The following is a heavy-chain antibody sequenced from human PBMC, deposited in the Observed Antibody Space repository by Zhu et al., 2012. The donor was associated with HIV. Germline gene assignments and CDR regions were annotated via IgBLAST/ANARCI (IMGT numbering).Heavy chain of an antibody. V-gene: IGHV4-34*01. Sequence: QVQLQQWGAGLLKPSETLSLTCAVYGGSFSGYYWSWIRQPPGKGLEWIGEINHSGSTNYNPSLKSRVTISVDTSKNQFSLKLSSVTAADTAVYYCARHAPNYGSGSYVTDYWGQGTLVTVSS. CDR2: INHSGST. J-gene: IGHJ4*02. CDR1: GGSFSGYY. D-gene: IGHD3-10*01. CDR3: ARHAPNYGSGSYVTDY.